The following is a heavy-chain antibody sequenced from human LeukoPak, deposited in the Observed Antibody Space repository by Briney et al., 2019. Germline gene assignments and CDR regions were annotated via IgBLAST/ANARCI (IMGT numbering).Heavy chain of an antibody. CDR2: IIPIFGTA. CDR3: AEGELRFSPGAFDI. Sequence: SVKVSCKASRGTFSSYAISWVRQAPGQGLEWMGGIIPIFGTANYAQKFQGRVTITTDESTSTAYMELSSLRSEDTAVYYCAEGELRFSPGAFDIWGQGTMVTVSS. J-gene: IGHJ3*02. V-gene: IGHV1-69*05. CDR1: RGTFSSYA. D-gene: IGHD3-3*01.